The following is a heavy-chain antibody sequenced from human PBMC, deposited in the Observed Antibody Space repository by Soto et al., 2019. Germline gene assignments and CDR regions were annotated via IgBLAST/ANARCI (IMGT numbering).Heavy chain of an antibody. CDR1: GFTFSSYG. V-gene: IGHV3-33*01. CDR3: ARETYGDPNYYYYGMAV. D-gene: IGHD4-17*01. J-gene: IGHJ6*02. Sequence: GGSLRLSCAASGFTFSSYGMHWVRQAPGKGLEWVAVIWYDGSNKYYADSVKGRFTISRDNSKNTLYLQMDSLRAEDKAGYYLARETYGDPNYYYYGMAVWGQGTTFTVSS. CDR2: IWYDGSNK.